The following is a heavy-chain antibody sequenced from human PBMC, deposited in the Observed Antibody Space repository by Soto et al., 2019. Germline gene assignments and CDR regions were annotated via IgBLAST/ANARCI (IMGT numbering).Heavy chain of an antibody. CDR3: ASGREGVSGSYFDY. CDR2: ISSHSANT. D-gene: IGHD3-10*01. J-gene: IGHJ4*02. CDR1: GYTLTRYG. Sequence: QVQLMQSGPEVRKPGASVKVSCKASGYTLTRYGLTWVRQAPGHGLEWMGWISSHSANTNYAQNLQGRVTISIDTSTTTAYMELRSLRSDDTAIYSCASGREGVSGSYFDYWGQGTLVTVSS. V-gene: IGHV1-18*01.